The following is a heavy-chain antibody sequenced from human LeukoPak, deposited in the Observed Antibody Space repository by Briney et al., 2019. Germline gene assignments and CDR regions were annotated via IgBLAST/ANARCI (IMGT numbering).Heavy chain of an antibody. Sequence: ASVEVSCTASGYTFTVYYMHWVRQAPGQGLEWMGRINPNSGGTNYAQKFQGRVTMTRDTSISTAYMELSRLRSDDTAVYYCVKRYCSGGSCSDYWGQGTLVTVSS. J-gene: IGHJ4*02. CDR3: VKRYCSGGSCSDY. V-gene: IGHV1-2*06. D-gene: IGHD2-15*01. CDR2: INPNSGGT. CDR1: GYTFTVYY.